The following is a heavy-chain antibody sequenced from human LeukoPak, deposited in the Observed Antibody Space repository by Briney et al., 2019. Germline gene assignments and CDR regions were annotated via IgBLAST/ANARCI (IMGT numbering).Heavy chain of an antibody. V-gene: IGHV4-59*08. CDR2: IYYSGST. CDR3: ARWDGYNPMGHAFDI. Sequence: SETLSLTCTVSGGSISSYYWSWIRQPPGKGLEWIGYIYYSGSTNYNPSLKSRVTISVDTSKNQFSLKLSSVTAADTAVYYCARWDGYNPMGHAFDIWGQGTMVTVSS. J-gene: IGHJ3*02. D-gene: IGHD5-24*01. CDR1: GGSISSYY.